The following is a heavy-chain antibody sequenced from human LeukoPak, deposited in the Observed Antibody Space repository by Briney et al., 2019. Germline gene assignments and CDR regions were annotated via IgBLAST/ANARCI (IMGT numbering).Heavy chain of an antibody. CDR3: ARGLSSITMKGGWYFGL. CDR1: GGSISSSSYY. CDR2: IYYSGST. Sequence: SETLSLTCTVSGGSISSSSYYWGWIRQPPGKGLEWIGRIYYSGSTYYNPSLKSRVTISVDTSKNQFSLKLSSVTAADTAVYYCARGLSSITMKGGWYFGLWGRGTLVTVSS. D-gene: IGHD3-22*01. J-gene: IGHJ2*01. V-gene: IGHV4-39*01.